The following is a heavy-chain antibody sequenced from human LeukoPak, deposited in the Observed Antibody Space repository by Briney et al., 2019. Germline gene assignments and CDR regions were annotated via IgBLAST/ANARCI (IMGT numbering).Heavy chain of an antibody. Sequence: SETLSLTCAVSGFSITSGYYWGWIRPPPGKGLEWIGSIYHSGDRNFNPSLKSRVIISVDTSNNQFSLELSSVTAADTAVYYCARHYSSGWYPFDYWGQGTLVTVSS. D-gene: IGHD6-19*01. V-gene: IGHV4-38-2*01. CDR3: ARHYSSGWYPFDY. J-gene: IGHJ4*02. CDR1: GFSITSGYY. CDR2: IYHSGDR.